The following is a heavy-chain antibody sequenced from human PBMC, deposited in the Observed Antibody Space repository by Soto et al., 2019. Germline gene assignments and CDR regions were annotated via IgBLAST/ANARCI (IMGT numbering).Heavy chain of an antibody. J-gene: IGHJ5*02. CDR2: IYYSGST. V-gene: IGHV4-39*01. CDR3: GTSNGFDP. CDR1: GGSISSRGYY. Sequence: QLQLQESGPGLVKPSETLSLTCTVSGGSISSRGYYWGWIRQPPGKGLEWIGIIYYSGSTYYNPSLRRRATISVDTSKHQSSLMLSSVAAAATAVYYCGTSNGFDPWGQGTLVTVSS.